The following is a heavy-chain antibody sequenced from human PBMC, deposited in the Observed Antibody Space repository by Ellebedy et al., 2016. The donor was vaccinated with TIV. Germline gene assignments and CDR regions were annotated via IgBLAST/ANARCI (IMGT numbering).Heavy chain of an antibody. D-gene: IGHD3-9*01. Sequence: AASVKVSCKASGGTFSSYSINWVRQAPGQGLEWMGRIIPILDITNYAQNFQGRVTMTRNTSISTAYMELSSLRSEDTAVYYCARQKNFDWPMEWGQGTLVTVSS. J-gene: IGHJ4*02. CDR2: IIPILDIT. V-gene: IGHV1-69*02. CDR1: GGTFSSYS. CDR3: ARQKNFDWPME.